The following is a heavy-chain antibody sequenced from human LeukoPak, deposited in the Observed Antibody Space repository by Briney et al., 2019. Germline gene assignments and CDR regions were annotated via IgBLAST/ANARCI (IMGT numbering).Heavy chain of an antibody. CDR1: GFRFNGYG. J-gene: IGHJ4*02. V-gene: IGHV3-33*01. Sequence: GGSLRLSCAASGFRFNGYGMHWVRQAPGKGLEWVAIIWYDGSKKYYADSVKGRFTISRDSSKNTLYLQMNSLRAEDTATYYCARGSFGIDYWGQGTLVTVSS. CDR2: IWYDGSKK. D-gene: IGHD3-10*01. CDR3: ARGSFGIDY.